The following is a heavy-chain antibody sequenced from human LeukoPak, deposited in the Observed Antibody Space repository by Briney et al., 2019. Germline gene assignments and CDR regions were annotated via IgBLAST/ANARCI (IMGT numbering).Heavy chain of an antibody. CDR1: GGSIGSYY. D-gene: IGHD2-2*01. J-gene: IGHJ1*01. CDR2: LSNSGST. Sequence: SETLSLTCSVSGGSIGSYYWSWIRQPTGKGLEWLGHLSNSGSTNYNPSLKSRVTISVDTSKNQFSLKLNSVTAADTAVYYSARATETFSCFLQHWGQGTLVTVSS. V-gene: IGHV4-59*01. CDR3: ARATETFSCFLQH.